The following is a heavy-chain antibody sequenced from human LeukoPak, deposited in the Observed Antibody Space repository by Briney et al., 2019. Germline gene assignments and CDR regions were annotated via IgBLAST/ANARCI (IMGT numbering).Heavy chain of an antibody. CDR1: GYTFKNYD. J-gene: IGHJ4*02. Sequence: ASVKVSCKASGYTFKNYDIDWVRQATGQGLEWMGWMNPNSGNTGFAQKFQDRVSMTRDTSINTAYMELTSLRSGDTAVYYCARPYYDSSGYYRYYFDYWGQGTLVTVSS. V-gene: IGHV1-8*02. CDR2: MNPNSGNT. CDR3: ARPYYDSSGYYRYYFDY. D-gene: IGHD3-22*01.